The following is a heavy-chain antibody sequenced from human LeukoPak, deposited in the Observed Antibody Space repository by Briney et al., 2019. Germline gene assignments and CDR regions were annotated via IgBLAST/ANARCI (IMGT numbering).Heavy chain of an antibody. J-gene: IGHJ4*02. V-gene: IGHV1-24*01. CDR1: GYTLTELS. Sequence: AASVKVSCKVSGYTLTELSMHWVRQAPGKGLEWMGGFDPEDGETIYAQKFQDRVTMTEDTSTDTAYMELSSLRSEDTAVYYCATARVGATSFDYWGQGTLVTVSS. D-gene: IGHD1-26*01. CDR3: ATARVGATSFDY. CDR2: FDPEDGET.